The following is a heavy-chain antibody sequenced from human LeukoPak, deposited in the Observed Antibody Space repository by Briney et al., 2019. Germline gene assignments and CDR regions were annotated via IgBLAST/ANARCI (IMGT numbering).Heavy chain of an antibody. CDR1: GFTFSSYS. J-gene: IGHJ4*02. V-gene: IGHV3-21*01. CDR2: ISSSSSYI. Sequence: GGSLRLSCAASGFTFSSYSMNWVRQAPGKGLEWVSSISSSSSYIYYADSLKGRFTISRDNAKNSLYLQMNSLRAEDTAVYYCARDLLFFTFGGEEGNYWGQGTLVTVSS. CDR3: ARDLLFFTFGGEEGNY. D-gene: IGHD3-16*01.